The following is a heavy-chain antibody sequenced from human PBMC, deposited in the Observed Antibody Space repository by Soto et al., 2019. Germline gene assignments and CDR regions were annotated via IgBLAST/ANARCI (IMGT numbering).Heavy chain of an antibody. CDR2: IAGSVGST. Sequence: GGSLRLSCAASGFIFSDHGMSWVRQAPGKGPEWVSAIAGSVGSTYYADSVKGRFTISRDNSKNMLYLQMDSLRAEDTAVYYCAKSDCSGGSCYFPFDCWGQGTLVTVSS. CDR1: GFIFSDHG. CDR3: AKSDCSGGSCYFPFDC. V-gene: IGHV3-23*01. D-gene: IGHD2-15*01. J-gene: IGHJ4*02.